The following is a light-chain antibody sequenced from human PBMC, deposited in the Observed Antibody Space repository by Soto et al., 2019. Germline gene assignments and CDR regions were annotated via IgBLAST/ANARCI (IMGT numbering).Light chain of an antibody. CDR1: QSVLYSSNNNNY. V-gene: IGKV4-1*01. Sequence: DIVMTQSPDSLTVSLGERATINCKSSQSVLYSSNNNNYLAWYQQKPGQPPKLLFYWASTRESGVPDRFSGSGSWTDFTLTINSLQAEDVAVYYCQQYSTTPLPFGGGTKVEIK. J-gene: IGKJ4*02. CDR3: QQYSTTPLP. CDR2: WAS.